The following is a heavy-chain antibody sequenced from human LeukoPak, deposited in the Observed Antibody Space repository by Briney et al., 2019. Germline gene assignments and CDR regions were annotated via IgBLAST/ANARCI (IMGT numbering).Heavy chain of an antibody. Sequence: GGSLRLSCAVSGFTFSDYHMSWIRQAPGKGLEWVSAISGSGGSTYYADSVKSRFTISRDNSKNTLYLQMNSLRAEDTAVSYCAKVGRDQLQLPEYYFDYWGQGTLVTVSS. CDR3: AKVGRDQLQLPEYYFDY. CDR1: GFTFSDYH. CDR2: ISGSGGST. V-gene: IGHV3-23*01. J-gene: IGHJ4*02. D-gene: IGHD2-15*01.